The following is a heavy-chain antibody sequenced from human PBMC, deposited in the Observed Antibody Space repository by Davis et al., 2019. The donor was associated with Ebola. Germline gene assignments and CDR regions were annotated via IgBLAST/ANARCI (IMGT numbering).Heavy chain of an antibody. D-gene: IGHD6-13*01. CDR3: ARGRSAAGTPDSDY. J-gene: IGHJ4*02. CDR2: ISSRSSYI. CDR1: RFTFSTYA. Sequence: GGSLRLSCAASRFTFSTYAMNWVRQAPGKGLEWVSFISSRSSYIYYADSLKGRFTISRDHAENSLYLQMNSLRVEDTAIYYCARGRSAAGTPDSDYWGQGTLVTVSS. V-gene: IGHV3-21*01.